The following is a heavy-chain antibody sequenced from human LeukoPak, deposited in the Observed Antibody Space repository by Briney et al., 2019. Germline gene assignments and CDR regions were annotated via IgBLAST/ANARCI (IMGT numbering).Heavy chain of an antibody. D-gene: IGHD6-19*01. V-gene: IGHV4-34*01. Sequence: SETLSLTCAVYGGSFSGYYWTWIRQPPGKGPEWIGEINYSGSTNYNPSLKSRVTISVDTSRNQFFLKLTSVTAADTAVFYCARGPVAVAGGLGDWGQGTLVTVSS. CDR1: GGSFSGYY. J-gene: IGHJ4*02. CDR2: INYSGST. CDR3: ARGPVAVAGGLGD.